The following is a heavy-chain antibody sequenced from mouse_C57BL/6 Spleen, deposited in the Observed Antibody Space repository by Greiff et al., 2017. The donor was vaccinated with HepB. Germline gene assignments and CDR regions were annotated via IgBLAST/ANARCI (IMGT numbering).Heavy chain of an antibody. V-gene: IGHV1-55*01. Sequence: QVQLQQPGAELVKPGASVKMSCKASGYTFTSYWITWVKQRPGQGLEWIGDIYPGSGSTNYNEKFKSKATLTVDTSSSTAYMQLSSLTSEDSAVYYCNYYGSSYWYVDVWGTGTTVTVSS. D-gene: IGHD1-1*01. J-gene: IGHJ1*03. CDR1: GYTFTSYW. CDR3: NYYGSSYWYVDV. CDR2: IYPGSGST.